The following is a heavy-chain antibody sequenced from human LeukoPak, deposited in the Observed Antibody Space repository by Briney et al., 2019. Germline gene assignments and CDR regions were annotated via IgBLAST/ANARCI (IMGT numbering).Heavy chain of an antibody. CDR2: INHSGST. V-gene: IGHV4-34*09. CDR3: ARGVVVVVPAAIWFDP. J-gene: IGHJ5*02. CDR1: GGSFSGYY. D-gene: IGHD2-2*01. Sequence: SETLSLTCAVYGGSFSGYYWSWIRQPPGKGLEWIGEINHSGSTNYNPSLKSRVTISVDTSKNQFSLKLSSVTAADTAVYYCARGVVVVVPAAIWFDPWGQGTLVTVSS.